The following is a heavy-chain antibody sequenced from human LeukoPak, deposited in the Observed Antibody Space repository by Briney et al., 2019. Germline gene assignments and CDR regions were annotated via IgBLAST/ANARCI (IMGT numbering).Heavy chain of an antibody. D-gene: IGHD6-13*01. V-gene: IGHV3-7*01. Sequence: GGSLRLSCAVSGFTFSDYWMNWVRQAPGKGLEWVASIRQDGGEKSYEDSVKGRFTFSRDNTKRSLYLQMSSLRAEDTAVYYCARDGTAAGLYFDLWGQGTLVTVSS. J-gene: IGHJ4*01. CDR1: GFTFSDYW. CDR3: ARDGTAAGLYFDL. CDR2: IRQDGGEK.